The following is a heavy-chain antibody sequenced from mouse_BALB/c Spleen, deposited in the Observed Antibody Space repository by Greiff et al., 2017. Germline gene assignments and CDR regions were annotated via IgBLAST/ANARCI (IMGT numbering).Heavy chain of an antibody. Sequence: VKLQESGPGLVAPSQSLSITCTVSGFSLTSYGVHWVRQPPGKGLEWLGVIWAGGSTNYNSALMSRLSISKDNSKSQVFLKMNSLQTDDTAMYYCAREKTLWFAYWGQGTLVTVSA. CDR2: IWAGGST. V-gene: IGHV2-9*02. CDR3: AREKTLWFAY. CDR1: GFSLTSYG. J-gene: IGHJ3*01.